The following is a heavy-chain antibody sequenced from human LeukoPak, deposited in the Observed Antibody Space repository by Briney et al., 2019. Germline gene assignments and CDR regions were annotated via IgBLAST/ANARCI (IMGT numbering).Heavy chain of an antibody. Sequence: SVKVSCKASGYTFTSYGISWVRQAPGQGLEWMGGIIPIFGTANYAQKFQGRVTITADESTSTAYMELSSLRSEDTAVYYCARAPPSPVDYGAHYYYYYMDVWGKGTTVTISS. CDR1: GYTFTSYG. J-gene: IGHJ6*03. CDR2: IIPIFGTA. V-gene: IGHV1-69*13. D-gene: IGHD4-17*01. CDR3: ARAPPSPVDYGAHYYYYYMDV.